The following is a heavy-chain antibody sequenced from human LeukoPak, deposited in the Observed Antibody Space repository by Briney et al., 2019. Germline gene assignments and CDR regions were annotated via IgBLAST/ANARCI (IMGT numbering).Heavy chain of an antibody. CDR2: IDISGDNT. V-gene: IGHV3-23*01. J-gene: IGHJ4*02. D-gene: IGHD3-16*01. Sequence: GGSLRLSCAVSGLTFSGRAMTWVRQAPGQGLQWVSSIDISGDNTAYADAVKGRFTISRDNSKNTLYLQMNSLRAEDTAVYYCAKDRTYGVPTSYFDYWGQGTLVTVSS. CDR1: GLTFSGRA. CDR3: AKDRTYGVPTSYFDY.